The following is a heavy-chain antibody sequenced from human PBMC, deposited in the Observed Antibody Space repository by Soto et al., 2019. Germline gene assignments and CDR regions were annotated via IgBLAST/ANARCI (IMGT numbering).Heavy chain of an antibody. V-gene: IGHV2-5*02. CDR3: AREDDILTGYVRFDY. J-gene: IGHJ4*02. Sequence: QITLKESGPTLVKPTQTLTLTCTFSGFSLSTSGVGVGWIRQRPGKALEWLALIYWDDDKRYSPSLKSRLTITKDTSKIQVVLTMTNMDPVDTATYYCAREDDILTGYVRFDYWGQGTLVTVSS. D-gene: IGHD3-9*01. CDR2: IYWDDDK. CDR1: GFSLSTSGVG.